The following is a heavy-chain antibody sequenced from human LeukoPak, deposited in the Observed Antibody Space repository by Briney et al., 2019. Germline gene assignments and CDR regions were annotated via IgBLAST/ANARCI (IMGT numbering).Heavy chain of an antibody. J-gene: IGHJ4*02. V-gene: IGHV3-43*02. CDR1: GFTFDNYA. CDR2: ISKDGGST. CDR3: AKDLTTVTTDYFDC. D-gene: IGHD4-17*01. Sequence: AGGSLRLSCAASGFTFDNYAMHWVRQLPGKGLEWVSLISKDGGSTYYADSVKGRFTISRDNSKNSLYLQMNSLRTEDTALYYCAKDLTTVTTDYFDCWGQGTLVTVSS.